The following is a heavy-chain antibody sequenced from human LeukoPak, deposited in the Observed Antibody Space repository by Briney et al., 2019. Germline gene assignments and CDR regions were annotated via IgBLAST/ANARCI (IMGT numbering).Heavy chain of an antibody. CDR2: ISAYNGNT. J-gene: IGHJ4*02. D-gene: IGHD6-13*01. CDR3: ARAVGRGDMGSSWSDDY. V-gene: IGHV1-18*01. Sequence: PGASVKVSCKASGYTFTSYGISWVRQAPGQGLEWMGWISAYNGNTNYAQKLQGRVTMTTDTSTSTAYMELRSLRSDDTAVYYCARAVGRGDMGSSWSDDYWGQGTLVTVSS. CDR1: GYTFTSYG.